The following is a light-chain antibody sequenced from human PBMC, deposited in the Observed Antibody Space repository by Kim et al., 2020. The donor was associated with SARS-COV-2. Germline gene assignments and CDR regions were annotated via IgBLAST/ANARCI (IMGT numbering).Light chain of an antibody. J-gene: IGLJ1*01. CDR1: SSNIGARYD. CDR2: ANV. Sequence: QSVAIYCAGSSSNIGARYDVHWYQQLPGTAPKLLIYANVKRPSGVPDRFSGSKSGTSASLAITGLQAEDEADYYCQSYDGSLSGFVFGSGTKVTVL. V-gene: IGLV1-40*01. CDR3: QSYDGSLSGFV.